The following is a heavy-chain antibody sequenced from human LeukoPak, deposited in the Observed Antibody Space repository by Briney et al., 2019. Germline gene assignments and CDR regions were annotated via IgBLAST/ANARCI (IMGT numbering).Heavy chain of an antibody. D-gene: IGHD2-15*01. CDR1: GRSFSGYY. V-gene: IGHV4-34*01. J-gene: IGHJ5*02. CDR3: ARAVIVVAAATQRNWFDP. CDR2: INHSGIT. Sequence: SESLSLTCAVYGRSFSGYYWTWIRQTPGKGLEWIGEINHSGITDYNPSLRSRVTISVDTSKNQFSLKLSSVTAADTAIYYCARAVIVVAAATQRNWFDPWGQGTLVTVSS.